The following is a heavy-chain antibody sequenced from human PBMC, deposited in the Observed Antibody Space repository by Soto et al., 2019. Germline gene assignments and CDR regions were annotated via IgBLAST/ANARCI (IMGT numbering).Heavy chain of an antibody. CDR3: ARRSGDFWSGLFYYGMDV. Sequence: SETLSLTCAVYGGSFSGYDWSWIRQPPGKGLEWIGEINHSGSTNYNPSLKSRVTISVDTSKNQFSLKLSSVTAADTAVYYCARRSGDFWSGLFYYGMDVWGQGTTVTVSS. CDR1: GGSFSGYD. V-gene: IGHV4-34*01. CDR2: INHSGST. D-gene: IGHD3-3*01. J-gene: IGHJ6*02.